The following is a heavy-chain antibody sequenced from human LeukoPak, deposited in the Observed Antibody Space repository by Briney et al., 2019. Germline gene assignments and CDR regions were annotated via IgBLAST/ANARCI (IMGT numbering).Heavy chain of an antibody. CDR2: INHSGST. J-gene: IGHJ1*01. Sequence: SETLSLTCAVYGGSFSGYYWSWIRQPPGKGLEWIGEINHSGSTNYNPSLKSRVTISVDTSKNQFTLKLSSVTAADTAVYYCSRDSPRDGYNYAEYFQHWGRAPWSPSPQ. CDR1: GGSFSGYY. D-gene: IGHD5-24*01. CDR3: SRDSPRDGYNYAEYFQH. V-gene: IGHV4-34*01.